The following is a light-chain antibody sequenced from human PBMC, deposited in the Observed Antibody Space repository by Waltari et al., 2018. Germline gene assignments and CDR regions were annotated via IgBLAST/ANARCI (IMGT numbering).Light chain of an antibody. Sequence: DIQMTQSPSSLSASVGDRVTITCRASQSISSYLNWYQQKPGKAPKLLIYAASSLQSGVPSRFSGSGSGTDFTLTISSLQPEDFATYYCQQYHSFSRFAFGPGTKVHLK. CDR1: QSISSY. J-gene: IGKJ3*01. CDR3: QQYHSFSRFA. CDR2: AAS. V-gene: IGKV1-39*01.